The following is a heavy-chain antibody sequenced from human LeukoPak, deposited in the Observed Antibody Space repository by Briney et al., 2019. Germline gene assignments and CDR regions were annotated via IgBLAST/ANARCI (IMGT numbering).Heavy chain of an antibody. CDR3: AKDLGYCTSNRCLAVDY. J-gene: IGHJ4*02. D-gene: IGHD2-2*01. CDR2: ISYDGSNK. V-gene: IGHV3-30*18. Sequence: GGSLRLSCAASGFTFSSYGIHWVRQAPGQGLSWVAVISYDGSNKYYADSVKGRFTISRDNSKNTLYLQMNSLRAADTAVYYCAKDLGYCTSNRCLAVDYWGQGTLVTVSS. CDR1: GFTFSSYG.